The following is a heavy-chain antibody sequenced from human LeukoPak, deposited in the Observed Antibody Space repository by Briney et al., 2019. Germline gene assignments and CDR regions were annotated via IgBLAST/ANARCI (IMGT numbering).Heavy chain of an antibody. CDR3: ARDNYDFWSALDY. J-gene: IGHJ4*02. Sequence: PSETLSLTCSVSGVSIESYYWSWIRQPPGKGLEWIGYIYYSGSTNYNPSLKSRVTISVDTSKNQFSLKLSSVTAADTAVYYCARDNYDFWSALDYWGQGTLVTVSS. D-gene: IGHD3-3*01. CDR1: GVSIESYY. CDR2: IYYSGST. V-gene: IGHV4-59*01.